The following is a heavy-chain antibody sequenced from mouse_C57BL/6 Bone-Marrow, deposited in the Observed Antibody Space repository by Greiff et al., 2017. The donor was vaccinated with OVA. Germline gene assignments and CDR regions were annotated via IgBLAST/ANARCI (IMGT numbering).Heavy chain of an antibody. Sequence: QVQLQQPGAELVKPGASVKLSCKASGYTFTSYWMHWVKQRPGQGLEWIGMIHPNSGSTNYNEKFKSKATLTVDKSSSTAYMQLRTLTSEDSAVYSCARSNYGGRDYWGQGTTLTVSS. D-gene: IGHD1-1*01. CDR3: ARSNYGGRDY. CDR2: IHPNSGST. J-gene: IGHJ2*01. CDR1: GYTFTSYW. V-gene: IGHV1-64*01.